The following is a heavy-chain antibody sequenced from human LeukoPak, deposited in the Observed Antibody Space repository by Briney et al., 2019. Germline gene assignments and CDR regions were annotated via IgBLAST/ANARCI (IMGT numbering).Heavy chain of an antibody. D-gene: IGHD2-15*01. V-gene: IGHV3-7*04. CDR3: ARAGVGFSLDP. CDR1: GFTFSSYW. Sequence: PGGSLRLSCAASGFTFSSYWMSWVRQAPGKGLEWVANIKQDGSEKYYVDSVKGRFTISRDNAKNSLYLQMNSLRVEDTAVYYCARAGVGFSLDPWGQGTLVTVSS. J-gene: IGHJ5*02. CDR2: IKQDGSEK.